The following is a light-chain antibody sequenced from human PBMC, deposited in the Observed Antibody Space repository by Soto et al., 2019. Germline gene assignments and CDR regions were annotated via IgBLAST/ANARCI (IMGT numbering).Light chain of an antibody. CDR1: SSNIGAGYD. Sequence: QSVLTQPPSVSGAPGQRVTISCTGSSSNIGAGYDVHWYQQLPGTTPKLLIYGNINRPSGVRDRFSGSKSGTSASLAITGLRAEDEADYYCQSYDSSLSGWVFGGGTKVTVL. CDR2: GNI. CDR3: QSYDSSLSGWV. J-gene: IGLJ3*02. V-gene: IGLV1-40*01.